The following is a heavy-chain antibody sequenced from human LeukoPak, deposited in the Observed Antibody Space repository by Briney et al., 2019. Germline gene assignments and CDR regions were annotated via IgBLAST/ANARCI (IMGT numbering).Heavy chain of an antibody. CDR1: DGSISSYY. Sequence: PSETLSLTCTVSDGSISSYYWSWIRLPPGKGLEWIGYIYYSGSTYYNPSLKSRVTISVDTSKNQFSLKLSSVTAADTAVYYCARDYYDSSGYYYFDYWGQGTLVTVSS. J-gene: IGHJ4*02. D-gene: IGHD3-22*01. CDR2: IYYSGST. CDR3: ARDYYDSSGYYYFDY. V-gene: IGHV4-59*12.